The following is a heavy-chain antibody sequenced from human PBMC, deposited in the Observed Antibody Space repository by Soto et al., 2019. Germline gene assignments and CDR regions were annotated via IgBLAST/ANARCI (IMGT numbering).Heavy chain of an antibody. D-gene: IGHD3-22*01. CDR3: ARDYYDSSGYYLDY. V-gene: IGHV4-59*01. CDR2: IYYSGST. J-gene: IGHJ4*02. CDR1: GGSISSYY. Sequence: SETLSLTCTVSGGSISSYYWSWIRQPPGKGLEWIGYIYYSGSTNYNPSLKSRVTISVDTSKNQFSLKLSSVTAADTAVYYCARDYYDSSGYYLDYWGQGTLVTVSS.